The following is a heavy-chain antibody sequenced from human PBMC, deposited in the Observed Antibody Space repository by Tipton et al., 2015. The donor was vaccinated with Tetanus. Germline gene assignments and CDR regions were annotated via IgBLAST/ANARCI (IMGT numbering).Heavy chain of an antibody. CDR3: ARLSSSANDAHGFDI. Sequence: TLSLTCTVSGGSISAYYWSWIRQPPGKGLEWIGYIYFNGSTKYNPSLKSRVAISVDASKTQFSLKLSSVTAADTAVYYCARLSSSANDAHGFDIWGQGTMVTVSS. J-gene: IGHJ3*02. CDR2: IYFNGST. D-gene: IGHD2-8*01. V-gene: IGHV4-59*08. CDR1: GGSISAYY.